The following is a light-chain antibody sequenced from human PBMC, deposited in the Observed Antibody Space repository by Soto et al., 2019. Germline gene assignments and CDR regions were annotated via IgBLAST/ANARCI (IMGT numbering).Light chain of an antibody. J-gene: IGLJ1*01. Sequence: QSALTQPRSVSGSPGQSVTISCTGTSSDVGGYNFVSWCQHHPGKAPKLIIYDVSKRPSGVPDRFSGSKSGNTASLTISGLQAEDEADYFCCSYAGRDKVFGTGTKVTVL. CDR1: SSDVGGYNF. V-gene: IGLV2-11*01. CDR2: DVS. CDR3: CSYAGRDKV.